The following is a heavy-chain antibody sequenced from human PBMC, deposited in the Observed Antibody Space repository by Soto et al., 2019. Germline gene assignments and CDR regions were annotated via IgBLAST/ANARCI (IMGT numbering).Heavy chain of an antibody. CDR3: AGSYGSGYRAFDY. Sequence: QVQLVQSGAEGKRPGSSVKVSCKASSDTFNFYSINWVRQAPGLRLEWMGRVNPIVSMSNYAQKFQGGGTMTADKSTSTAYMELSSLRSEDTASDYCAGSYGSGYRAFDYWGQGALVTVAS. CDR2: VNPIVSMS. J-gene: IGHJ4*02. V-gene: IGHV1-69*02. D-gene: IGHD3-10*01. CDR1: SDTFNFYS.